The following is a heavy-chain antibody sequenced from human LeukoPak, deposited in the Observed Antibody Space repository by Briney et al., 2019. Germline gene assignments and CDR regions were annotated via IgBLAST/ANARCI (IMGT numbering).Heavy chain of an antibody. CDR1: GGSISSGGYS. CDR2: IDHRGST. CDR3: ARVRPYGSERTKPYYFDY. V-gene: IGHV4-30-2*01. Sequence: SQTLSLTCAVSGGSISSGGYSCSWLRQPPGKGLELIGYIDHRGSTHNHPSLETRATISVDRSKNQFALKLSSVAAADTAVYYCARVRPYGSERTKPYYFDYWGQGTLVTVAS. D-gene: IGHD3-10*01. J-gene: IGHJ4*02.